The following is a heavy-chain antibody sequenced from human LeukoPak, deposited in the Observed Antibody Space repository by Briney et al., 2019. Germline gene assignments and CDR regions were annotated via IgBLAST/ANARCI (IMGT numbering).Heavy chain of an antibody. V-gene: IGHV4-34*01. D-gene: IGHD2-15*01. J-gene: IGHJ4*02. CDR3: ARGYCSGGNCYKGPFDY. Sequence: KPSETLSLTCAVYGGSFSGYYWSWIRQPPGKGLEWIGEINHSGSTNYNPSLKSRVTISVDTSKNQFSLNLRFVTAADTAVYYCARGYCSGGNCYKGPFDYWGQGTLVSVSS. CDR2: INHSGST. CDR1: GGSFSGYY.